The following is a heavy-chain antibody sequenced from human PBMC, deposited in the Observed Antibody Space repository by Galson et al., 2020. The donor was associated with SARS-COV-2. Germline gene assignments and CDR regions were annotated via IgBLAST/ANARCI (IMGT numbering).Heavy chain of an antibody. CDR2: LSSDGRND. D-gene: IGHD1-1*01. V-gene: IGHV3-30*04. CDR3: ARERTPGNDDALQF. Sequence: GESLKISCAASGFSISSYVMHWVRQAPGKGLAWVALLSSDGRNDFYSDPVTGRVILLRDKSINTFYLQIVTLRDDDTAVYYCARERTPGNDDALQFWGRGTMVTVSS. CDR1: GFSISSYV. J-gene: IGHJ3*01.